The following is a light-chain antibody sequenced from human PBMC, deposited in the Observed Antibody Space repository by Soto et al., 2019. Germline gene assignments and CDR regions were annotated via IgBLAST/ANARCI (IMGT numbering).Light chain of an antibody. Sequence: SPGERATLSCRASQSVSSSYLAWYQQKPGQAPTLLIYGASSRATGIPDRFSGSGSGTDFTLTISRLEPEDFAVYYCQQYGSSPTLTFGGGTKVDIK. CDR2: GAS. V-gene: IGKV3-20*01. J-gene: IGKJ4*01. CDR1: QSVSSSY. CDR3: QQYGSSPTLT.